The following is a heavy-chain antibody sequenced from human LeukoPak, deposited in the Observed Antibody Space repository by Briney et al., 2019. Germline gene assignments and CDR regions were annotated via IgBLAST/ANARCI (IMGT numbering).Heavy chain of an antibody. J-gene: IGHJ4*02. CDR1: GGTFSSYA. D-gene: IGHD1-26*01. CDR2: IIPIFSTA. V-gene: IGHV1-69*13. Sequence: GASVKVSCKASGGTFSSYAISWVRQAPGQGLEWMGGIIPIFSTANYAQKFQGRVTITADESTSTAYMELSSLRSEDTAVYYCASSPPGVSGSSPYYFDYWGQGTLVTVSS. CDR3: ASSPPGVSGSSPYYFDY.